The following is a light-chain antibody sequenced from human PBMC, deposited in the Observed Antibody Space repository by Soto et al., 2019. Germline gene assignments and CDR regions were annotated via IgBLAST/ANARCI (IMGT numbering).Light chain of an antibody. CDR1: QSISSW. V-gene: IGKV1-5*03. J-gene: IGKJ1*01. CDR2: KAS. Sequence: DIQMTQSPSILSASVGDRVTITCRASQSISSWLAWYQQKPGKAPNLLIYKASHLENGVPSRFSGSGSGTEFTLTISSLQPDDFATYYCQQYNSWTFGQGTKVDIK. CDR3: QQYNSWT.